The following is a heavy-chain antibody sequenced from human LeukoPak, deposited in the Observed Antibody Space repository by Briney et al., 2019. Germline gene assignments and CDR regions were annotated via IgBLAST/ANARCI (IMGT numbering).Heavy chain of an antibody. J-gene: IGHJ4*02. CDR2: IYSGGST. CDR1: GFTVSSNY. D-gene: IGHD2-2*01. Sequence: GGSLRLSCAASGFTVSSNYMSWVRQAPGKGLEWVSVIYSGGSTYYADSVKGRFTISRDNSKNTLYLQMNSLRAEDTAVYYCAKVWSRIVVVPAAIDYWGQGTLVTVSS. V-gene: IGHV3-53*05. CDR3: AKVWSRIVVVPAAIDY.